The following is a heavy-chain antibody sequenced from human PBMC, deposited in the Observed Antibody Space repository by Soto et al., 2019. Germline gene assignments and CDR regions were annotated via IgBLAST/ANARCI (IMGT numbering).Heavy chain of an antibody. V-gene: IGHV3-9*01. J-gene: IGHJ4*02. Sequence: SLKISCAASGFTFDDYAMHWVRQAPGKGLEWVSGISWNSGSIGYADSVKGRFTISRDNAKNSLYLQMNSLRAEDTALYYCAKDTMVRGVIIFDYWGQGTLVTVSS. CDR2: ISWNSGSI. CDR1: GFTFDDYA. D-gene: IGHD3-10*01. CDR3: AKDTMVRGVIIFDY.